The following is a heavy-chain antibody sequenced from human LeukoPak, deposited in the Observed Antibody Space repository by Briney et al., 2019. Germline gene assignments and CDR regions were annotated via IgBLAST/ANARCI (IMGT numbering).Heavy chain of an antibody. D-gene: IGHD3-16*01. CDR2: INPNSGGT. CDR1: RYTFTGYY. V-gene: IGHV1-2*06. CDR3: ARDGGAAEYYFDY. J-gene: IGHJ4*02. Sequence: ASVKVSCNASRYTFTGYYMHWVRQAPGQGLEWMGRINPNSGGTNYAQKFQGRVTMTRDTSISTAYMELSRLRSDDAAVYYCARDGGAAEYYFDYWGQGTLVTVSS.